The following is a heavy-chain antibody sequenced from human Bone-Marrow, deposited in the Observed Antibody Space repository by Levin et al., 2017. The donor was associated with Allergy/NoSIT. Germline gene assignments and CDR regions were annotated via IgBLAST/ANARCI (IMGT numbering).Heavy chain of an antibody. CDR1: GFTFSSSA. J-gene: IGHJ4*02. V-gene: IGHV3-33*01. Sequence: GGSLRLSCEASGFTFSSSAMHWVRQAPGKGLEWVAIIWSNGNTAYNAVSVRGRFTISRDNSKNTLYLEMNSLTAEDTAVYYCARDWNYSIDYWGQGTLVTVSS. CDR2: IWSNGNTA. CDR3: ARDWNYSIDY. D-gene: IGHD3-10*01.